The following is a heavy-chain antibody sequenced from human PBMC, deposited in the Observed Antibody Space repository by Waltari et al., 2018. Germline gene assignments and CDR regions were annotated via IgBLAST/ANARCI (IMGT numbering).Heavy chain of an antibody. J-gene: IGHJ4*02. CDR1: GGSISSGSYY. CDR2: IYTSGST. V-gene: IGHV4-61*02. Sequence: QVQLQESGQGLVKPSQTLSLTCTVSGGSISSGSYYWSWIRQPAGKGLEWIGRIYTSGSTNYNPSLKSRVTISVDTSKNQFSLKLSSVTAADTAVYYCARNPWGYYDSSGSFGVRGLDYWGQGTLVTVSS. CDR3: ARNPWGYYDSSGSFGVRGLDY. D-gene: IGHD3-22*01.